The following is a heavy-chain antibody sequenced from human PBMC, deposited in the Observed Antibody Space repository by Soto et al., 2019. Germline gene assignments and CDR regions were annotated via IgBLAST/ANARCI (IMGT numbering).Heavy chain of an antibody. J-gene: IGHJ6*02. CDR1: GGTFSSYA. Sequence: SVKVSCKASGGTFSSYAISWVRQAPGQGLEWMGRIIPFIGTANYAQKFQGRVTITADESTSTAYMDLTSLRSEDTAVYYCARVVMTTVPASCCYGMDVWGQGTTVTVSS. CDR3: ARVVMTTVPASCCYGMDV. CDR2: IIPFIGTA. V-gene: IGHV1-69*11. D-gene: IGHD4-4*01.